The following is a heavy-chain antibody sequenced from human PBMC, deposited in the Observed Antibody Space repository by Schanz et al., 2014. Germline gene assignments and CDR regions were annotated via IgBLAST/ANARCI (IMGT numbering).Heavy chain of an antibody. CDR1: GFTFSSYA. CDR3: ASPSRYSGYGTYFDI. V-gene: IGHV3-30-3*01. D-gene: IGHD5-12*01. CDR2: ISNDGSIK. Sequence: QVQLLQFGGGVVQPGRSLRLSCAASGFTFSSYAMHWVRQAPGKGLEWVALISNDGSIKYYADSVEGRFTISRDNSRNTLYMQMNSLRTEDTAVYYCASPSRYSGYGTYFDIWGQGTLVTVSS. J-gene: IGHJ4*02.